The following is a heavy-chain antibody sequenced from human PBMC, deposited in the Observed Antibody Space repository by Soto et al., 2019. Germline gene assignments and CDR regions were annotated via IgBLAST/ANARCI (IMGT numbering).Heavy chain of an antibody. Sequence: PGGSLRLSCTTSGFTFGAYAMSWFRQAPGKGLEWIGYIRSKTYGGTTEYAASVKGRFTISRDDSKRVAHLQMNSLESEDTAAYYCARRKYLDYWGQGTLVTVSS. CDR3: ARRKYLDY. V-gene: IGHV3-49*03. J-gene: IGHJ4*02. CDR1: GFTFGAYA. CDR2: IRSKTYGGTT.